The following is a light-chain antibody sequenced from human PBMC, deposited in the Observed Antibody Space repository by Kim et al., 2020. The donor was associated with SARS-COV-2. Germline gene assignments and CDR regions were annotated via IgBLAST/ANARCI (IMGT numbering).Light chain of an antibody. J-gene: IGLJ3*02. V-gene: IGLV6-57*01. CDR3: QSYDDNIWV. Sequence: NFMLTQSHSVSESPGQTVIISCTSSSGSIVSDFVQWFQQRPGSSPTTVIFEDHKRPSGVPDRFSGSVDSSSNSASLTISGLRTEDEADYYCQSYDDNIWVFGGGTQLTVL. CDR1: SGSIVSDF. CDR2: EDH.